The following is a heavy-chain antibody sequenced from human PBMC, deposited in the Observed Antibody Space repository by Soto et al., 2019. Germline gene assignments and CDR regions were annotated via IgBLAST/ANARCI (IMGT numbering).Heavy chain of an antibody. Sequence: QVQLQESGPGLVKPSQTLSLTCTVSGGSISSGGYYWSWIRQHPGKGLEWIGYIYYSGSTYYNPSLKSRVTISRDTSKNQISLNLSSVTAADTAVYYCVTGDYGGYFNYGGQGTLVTVSS. CDR2: IYYSGST. CDR3: VTGDYGGYFNY. J-gene: IGHJ4*02. D-gene: IGHD3-10*01. CDR1: GGSISSGGYY. V-gene: IGHV4-31*03.